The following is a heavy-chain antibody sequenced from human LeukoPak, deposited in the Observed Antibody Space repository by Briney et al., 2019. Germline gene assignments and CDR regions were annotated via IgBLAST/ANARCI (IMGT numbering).Heavy chain of an antibody. D-gene: IGHD5-24*01. CDR3: ARSVRDGYNFFDY. Sequence: GGSLRLSCAASGFTFSSYNMNWVRQAPGKGLEWVSSITSSSTYIYYTDSVKGRFTVSRANAKNSLYLQMNSLRAEDTAVYYCARSVRDGYNFFDYWGQGTLVIVSS. CDR1: GFTFSSYN. V-gene: IGHV3-21*01. CDR2: ITSSSTYI. J-gene: IGHJ4*02.